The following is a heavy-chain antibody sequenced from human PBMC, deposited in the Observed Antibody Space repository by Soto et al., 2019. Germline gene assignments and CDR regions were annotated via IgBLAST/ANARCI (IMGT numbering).Heavy chain of an antibody. J-gene: IGHJ4*02. Sequence: QVQLVQSGAEVNKPESSVKVSCKAPGGTFSTYAISWVRQAPGQGLEWMGGIIPMFGTANYAQRFQDRVTITADDSTNTVDMELSSLRSEDPAVYFCACRIRPGLRRINNGYSGWGQGTLVSVSS. CDR2: IIPMFGTA. CDR3: ACRIRPGLRRINNGYSG. CDR1: GGTFSTYA. D-gene: IGHD5-12*01. V-gene: IGHV1-69*12.